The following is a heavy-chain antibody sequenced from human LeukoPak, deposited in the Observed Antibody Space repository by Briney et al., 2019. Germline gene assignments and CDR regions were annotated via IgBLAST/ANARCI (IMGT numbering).Heavy chain of an antibody. CDR3: AKSLTGKPLE. CDR1: GFTFSSYW. V-gene: IGHV3-30*18. Sequence: PGGSLRLSCAASGFTFSSYWMSWVRQAPGKGLEWVAVISYDGSNKYYADSVKGRFTISRDNSKNTLYLQMNSLRAEDTAVYYCAKSLTGKPLEWGQGTLVTVSS. J-gene: IGHJ4*02. CDR2: ISYDGSNK. D-gene: IGHD4-23*01.